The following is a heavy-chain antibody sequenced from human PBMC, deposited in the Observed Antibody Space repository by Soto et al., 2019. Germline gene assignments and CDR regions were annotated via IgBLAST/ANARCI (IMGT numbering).Heavy chain of an antibody. CDR3: ARLTGLPNYHSMDV. D-gene: IGHD3-9*01. V-gene: IGHV4-4*07. CDR1: GGSISSYY. J-gene: IGHJ6*02. Sequence: PSETLSLTCTVSGGSISSYYWSWIRQPAGKGLEWIGRIYTSGSTNYNPSLKSRVTMSVDTSKNQFSLQWSSLEASDTAIYYCARLTGLPNYHSMDVWGQGTTVTVSS. CDR2: IYTSGST.